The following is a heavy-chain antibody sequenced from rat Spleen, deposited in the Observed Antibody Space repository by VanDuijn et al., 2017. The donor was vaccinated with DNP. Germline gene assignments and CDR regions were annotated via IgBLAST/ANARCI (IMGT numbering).Heavy chain of an antibody. Sequence: EVQLVESGGGLVQPGRSLKLSCAASGFTFSDYYMAWVRQAPKKGLEWVASISYEGSSTYYGDSVKGRFTISRDNAKNTLYLQMNSLRSEDMATYYCVRWNSGHFDYWGQGVMVPVSS. CDR1: GFTFSDYY. V-gene: IGHV5-22*01. D-gene: IGHD4-3*01. CDR2: ISYEGSST. J-gene: IGHJ2*01. CDR3: VRWNSGHFDY.